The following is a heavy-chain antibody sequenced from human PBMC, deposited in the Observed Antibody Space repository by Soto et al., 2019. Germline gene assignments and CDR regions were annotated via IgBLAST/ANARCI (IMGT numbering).Heavy chain of an antibody. J-gene: IGHJ2*01. D-gene: IGHD5-18*01. Sequence: GGSLRLSCAASGFTFSSYAMHWVRQAPGKGLEWVAVISYDGSNKYYADSVKGRFTISRDNSKNTLYLQMNSLRAEDTAVYYCARDPLWGTALVLWYFDLWGRGTLV. CDR1: GFTFSSYA. CDR3: ARDPLWGTALVLWYFDL. V-gene: IGHV3-30-3*01. CDR2: ISYDGSNK.